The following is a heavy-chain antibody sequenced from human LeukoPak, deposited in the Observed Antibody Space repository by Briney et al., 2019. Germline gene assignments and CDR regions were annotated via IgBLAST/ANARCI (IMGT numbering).Heavy chain of an antibody. D-gene: IGHD3-22*01. V-gene: IGHV3-23*01. CDR2: ISGSGGST. CDR1: GFTFSSYA. CDR3: AKRGYYYDSSGYYYFDY. Sequence: PGGSLRLPCAASGFTFSSYAMSWVRQAPGKGLEWVSAISGSGGSTYSADSVKGRFTISRDNSKNTLYLQMNSLRAEDTAVYYCAKRGYYYDSSGYYYFDYWGQGTLVTVSS. J-gene: IGHJ4*02.